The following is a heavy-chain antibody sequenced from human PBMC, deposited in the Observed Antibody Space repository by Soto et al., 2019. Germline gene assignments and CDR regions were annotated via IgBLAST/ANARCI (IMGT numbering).Heavy chain of an antibody. V-gene: IGHV1-2*04. D-gene: IGHD6-6*01. Sequence: ASVKVSCKASGYTFTGYYMHWVRQAPGQGLEWMGWINPNSGGTNYAQKFQGWVTMTRDTSISTAYMELSRLRSDDTAVYYCARRSIAATETTFDYWGQGTLVTVSS. CDR1: GYTFTGYY. J-gene: IGHJ4*02. CDR3: ARRSIAATETTFDY. CDR2: INPNSGGT.